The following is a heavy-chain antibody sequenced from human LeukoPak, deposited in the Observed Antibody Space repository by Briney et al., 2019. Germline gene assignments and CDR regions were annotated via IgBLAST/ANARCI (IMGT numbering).Heavy chain of an antibody. CDR1: GFTFDDYA. Sequence: GGSLRLSXAASGFTFDDYAMHWVRQAPGKGLEWVSLISWDGGSTYYADSVKGRFTISRDNSKNSLYLQMNSLRAEDTALYYCAKDSSGYYWDYWGQGTLVTVSS. J-gene: IGHJ4*02. D-gene: IGHD3-22*01. V-gene: IGHV3-43D*03. CDR2: ISWDGGST. CDR3: AKDSSGYYWDY.